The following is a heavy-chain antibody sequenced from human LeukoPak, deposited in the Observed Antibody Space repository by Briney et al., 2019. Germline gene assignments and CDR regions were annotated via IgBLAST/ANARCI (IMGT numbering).Heavy chain of an antibody. Sequence: ASVKVSCKTSGGSFSGYAISWVRQAPGQGLEWMGGIIPISGITNFAQKFQGRVTITTDESTSTAYMELNNLRSEDTAVYYCARARAYCGTDCYSDAFAIWGQGTKVTVSS. CDR3: ARARAYCGTDCYSDAFAI. CDR1: GGSFSGYA. D-gene: IGHD2-21*01. CDR2: IIPISGIT. V-gene: IGHV1-69*05. J-gene: IGHJ3*02.